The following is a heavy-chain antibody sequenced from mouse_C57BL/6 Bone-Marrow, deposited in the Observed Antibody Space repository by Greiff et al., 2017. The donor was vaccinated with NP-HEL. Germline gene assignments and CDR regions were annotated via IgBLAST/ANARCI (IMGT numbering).Heavy chain of an antibody. CDR2: INPYNGGT. D-gene: IGHD1-1*02. J-gene: IGHJ2*01. CDR1: GYTFTDYY. Sequence: EVQLQQSGPVLVKPGASVQMSCTASGYTFTDYYMNWVKQSHGKSLEWIGVINPYNGGTSSNQKFKGKATLTVDKSSSTAYMELNSLTSEDSAVYYCARWWLPNYFDYWGQGTTLTVSS. CDR3: ARWWLPNYFDY. V-gene: IGHV1-19*01.